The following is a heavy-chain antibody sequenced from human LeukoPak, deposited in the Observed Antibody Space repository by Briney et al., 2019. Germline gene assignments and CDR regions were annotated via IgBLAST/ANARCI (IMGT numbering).Heavy chain of an antibody. D-gene: IGHD3-22*01. V-gene: IGHV3-23*01. CDR2: ISGSGGST. J-gene: IGHJ1*01. CDR1: GFTFSSYA. Sequence: GGSLRLSCAASGFTFSSYAMSWVRQAPGKGLEWVSAISGSGGSTYYADSVKGRFTISRDNSKNTLYLQMNSLRAEDTAVYYCAATYYYDSSGYSVTHPPRYFQHWGQGTLVTVSS. CDR3: AATYYYDSSGYSVTHPPRYFQH.